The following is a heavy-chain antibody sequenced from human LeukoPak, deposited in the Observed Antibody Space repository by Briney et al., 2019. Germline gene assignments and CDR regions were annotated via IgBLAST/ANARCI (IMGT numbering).Heavy chain of an antibody. CDR2: KKPNGSAE. CDR1: GFSFRNDW. Sequence: GGSLRLSCAASGFSFRNDWMGGVRQAPGKGLEWGANKKPNGSAEYYADSARGRFTASRDNANTLLYMQMRRLRAEDTAVYYCARDGILHTNLDYWGQGTLLTVSS. V-gene: IGHV3-7*01. CDR3: ARDGILHTNLDY. D-gene: IGHD1-14*01. J-gene: IGHJ4*02.